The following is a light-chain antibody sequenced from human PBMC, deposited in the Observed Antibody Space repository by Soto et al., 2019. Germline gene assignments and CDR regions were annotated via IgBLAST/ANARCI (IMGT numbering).Light chain of an antibody. J-gene: IGKJ1*01. V-gene: IGKV3-20*01. CDR3: KQDGSSST. Sequence: EMSLAQSPGTRSLSLGERAPLSCRASQSVRNNYLAWYQQKPGQAPKLLIYCASNRATGIPDRFSGSGSGTDFTLTISRLEAEDFAVYYCKQDGSSSTFGQGTKV. CDR1: QSVRNNY. CDR2: CAS.